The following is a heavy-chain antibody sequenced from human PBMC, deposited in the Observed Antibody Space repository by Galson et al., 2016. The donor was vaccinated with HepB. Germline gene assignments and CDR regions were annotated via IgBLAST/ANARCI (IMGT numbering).Heavy chain of an antibody. D-gene: IGHD5/OR15-5a*01. J-gene: IGHJ4*02. CDR2: ISGYSGKT. V-gene: IGHV1-18*01. Sequence: SVKVSCKASGYIFTSFVISWVRQAPGQGLEWMGWISGYSGKTEYAQNLQGRVTVTTDTSATTAYLELRSLRSDDTAVYYCARVRSVSAGLNDYWGQGTLVTVSS. CDR3: ARVRSVSAGLNDY. CDR1: GYIFTSFV.